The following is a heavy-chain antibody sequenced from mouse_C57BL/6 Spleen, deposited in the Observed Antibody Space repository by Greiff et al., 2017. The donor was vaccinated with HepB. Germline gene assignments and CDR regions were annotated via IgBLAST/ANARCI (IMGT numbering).Heavy chain of an antibody. CDR2: IRNKANGYTT. Sequence: EVKLVESGGGLVQPGGSLSLSCAASGFTFTDYYMSWVRQPPGKALEWLGFIRNKANGYTTEYSASVKGRFTISRDNSQSILYLQMNALRAEDSATYYCARSSPYYSNYVFAYWGQGTLVTVSA. CDR1: GFTFTDYY. J-gene: IGHJ3*01. D-gene: IGHD2-5*01. V-gene: IGHV7-3*01. CDR3: ARSSPYYSNYVFAY.